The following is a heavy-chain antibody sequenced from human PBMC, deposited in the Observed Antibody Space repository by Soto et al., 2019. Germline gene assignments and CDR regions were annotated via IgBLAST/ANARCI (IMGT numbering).Heavy chain of an antibody. D-gene: IGHD1-1*01. Sequence: EVQLVESGGGLVQPGGSLRVSCAASGFTFSSYWMHWVRQAPGKGLVWVSRINGDGSSTSYADSVKGRFTISRDNAKNTLSLQMNSLRAEDTGVYHCARETTTGIKYGMDVWGQGTTVTVSS. V-gene: IGHV3-74*01. CDR2: INGDGSST. CDR1: GFTFSSYW. CDR3: ARETTTGIKYGMDV. J-gene: IGHJ6*02.